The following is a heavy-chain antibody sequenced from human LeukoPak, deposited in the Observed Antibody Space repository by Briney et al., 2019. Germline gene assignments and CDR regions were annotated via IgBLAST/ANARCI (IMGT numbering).Heavy chain of an antibody. CDR3: ARGDVLRFLEWLSSFDI. D-gene: IGHD3-3*01. CDR2: INPNSGGT. J-gene: IGHJ3*02. Sequence: GASVKVSCKASGYTFTGYYMHWVRQAPGQGLEWMGWINPNSGGTNYAQKFQGRVTMTRDTSISTAYMELSRLRSDDTAVYYCARGDVLRFLEWLSSFDIWGQGTMVTVSS. CDR1: GYTFTGYY. V-gene: IGHV1-2*02.